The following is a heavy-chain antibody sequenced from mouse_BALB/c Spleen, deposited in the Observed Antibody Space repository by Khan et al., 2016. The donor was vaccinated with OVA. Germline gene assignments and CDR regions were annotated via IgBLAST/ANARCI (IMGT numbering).Heavy chain of an antibody. CDR1: GYSFTNYW. D-gene: IGHD2-4*01. CDR2: IYPGNSDT. Sequence: VQLQQSGTVLARPGASVKMSCKASGYSFTNYWMHWVKQRPGQVLEWVGAIYPGNSDTRYNQKFKGKAKLTAVTSASTAYMELSRLTSEDSALYYCTSSYDSYYFDYWGQGTTLTVSS. CDR3: TSSYDSYYFDY. J-gene: IGHJ2*01. V-gene: IGHV1-5*01.